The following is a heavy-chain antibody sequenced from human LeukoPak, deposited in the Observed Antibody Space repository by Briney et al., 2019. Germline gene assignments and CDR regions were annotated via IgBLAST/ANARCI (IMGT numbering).Heavy chain of an antibody. CDR1: GGSFSSYG. CDR3: ARDLLPMTKAGVVND. J-gene: IGHJ4*02. D-gene: IGHD3-3*01. CDR2: VLPIFGIT. V-gene: IGHV1-69*13. Sequence: SVKVSCKASGGSFSSYGISWVRQAPGQGLEWMGGVLPIFGITNYAQRFQGRVTITADESRSTAYMELSSLTSDDTAVYYCARDLLPMTKAGVVNDWGQGSLVIVSA.